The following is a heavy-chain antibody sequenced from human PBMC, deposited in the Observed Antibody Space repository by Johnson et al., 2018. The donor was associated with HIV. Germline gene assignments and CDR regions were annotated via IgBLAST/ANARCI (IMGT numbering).Heavy chain of an antibody. CDR1: GFSFSDYY. D-gene: IGHD3-22*01. CDR2: IKQDGSEK. Sequence: VQLVESGGGVVKPGGSLRLSCAASGFSFSDYYMSWIRQAPGKGQEWVANIKQDGSEKYYVESVKGRFTISRDNAKNSLYLQMNSLRAEDTALYYCARDRRNYYDRSGYPDYDAFDIWGQGTVVTVSS. J-gene: IGHJ3*02. V-gene: IGHV3-7*05. CDR3: ARDRRNYYDRSGYPDYDAFDI.